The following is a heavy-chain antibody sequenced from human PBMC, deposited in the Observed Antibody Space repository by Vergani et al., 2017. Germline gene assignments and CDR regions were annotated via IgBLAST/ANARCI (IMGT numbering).Heavy chain of an antibody. J-gene: IGHJ6*02. CDR2: MNPNSGNT. D-gene: IGHD6-13*01. Sequence: QVQLVQSGAEVKKPGASVKVSCKASGYTFTSYDINWVRQATGQGLEWMGWMNPNSGNTGYAQKFQGRVTITRNTSISTAYMELSSLRSEDTAVYYCARAWYSSIWYVYYYGMNVWGQGTTVTVSS. CDR3: ARAWYSSIWYVYYYGMNV. CDR1: GYTFTSYD. V-gene: IGHV1-8*03.